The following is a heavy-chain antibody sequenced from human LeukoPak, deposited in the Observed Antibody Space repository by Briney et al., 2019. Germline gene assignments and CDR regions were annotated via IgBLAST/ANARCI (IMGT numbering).Heavy chain of an antibody. V-gene: IGHV5-51*01. CDR1: GYSFTSYW. Sequence: KDGESLKISCKGSGYSFTSYWIGWVRQMPGKGLEWMGIIYPGDSDTRYSPSFQGQVTISADKSISTAYLQWSSLKASDTAMYYCARRDSSGYYQYYFDYWGQGTLVTVSS. CDR2: IYPGDSDT. D-gene: IGHD3-22*01. J-gene: IGHJ4*02. CDR3: ARRDSSGYYQYYFDY.